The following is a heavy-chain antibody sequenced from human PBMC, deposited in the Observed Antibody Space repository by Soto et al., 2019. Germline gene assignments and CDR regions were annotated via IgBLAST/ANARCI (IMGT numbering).Heavy chain of an antibody. CDR3: ATVFDY. CDR1: GFTINSNW. Sequence: GGSLRLSCAVCGFTINSNWMHWVRQAPGKGLVWVSRIDGEGSGTSYADSVKGRFTISRDVAKNTVYLQMNSLRVEDTAVYYCATVFDYWGQGTPVTVSS. CDR2: IDGEGSGT. J-gene: IGHJ4*02. V-gene: IGHV3-74*01.